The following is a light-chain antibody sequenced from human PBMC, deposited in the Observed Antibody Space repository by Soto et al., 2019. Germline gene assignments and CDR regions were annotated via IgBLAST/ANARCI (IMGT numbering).Light chain of an antibody. CDR2: DAS. Sequence: EIVLTQSPATLSLSHMEISTLSFMASQSIGSYLAGYQHKLGQRPRLLIYDASNRATGIPVRFSGSGSGTDFTLTISSLEPEDFAVYYCQQRSTWPPFSFGPGTKVDIK. CDR1: QSIGSY. J-gene: IGKJ3*01. CDR3: QQRSTWPPFS. V-gene: IGKV3-11*01.